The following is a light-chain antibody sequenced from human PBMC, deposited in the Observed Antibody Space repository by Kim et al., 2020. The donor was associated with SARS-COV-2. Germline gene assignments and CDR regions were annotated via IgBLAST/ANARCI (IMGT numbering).Light chain of an antibody. CDR2: WAS. CDR3: QQYYSTPLT. CDR1: QSVLYSSNNKSY. Sequence: ATINCKSSQSVLYSSNNKSYLAWYQQKPGQPPKLLIYWASTRESGVPDRFSGSGSGTDFTLTISSLQAEDVAFYYCQQYYSTPLTFGGGTKVDIK. J-gene: IGKJ4*01. V-gene: IGKV4-1*01.